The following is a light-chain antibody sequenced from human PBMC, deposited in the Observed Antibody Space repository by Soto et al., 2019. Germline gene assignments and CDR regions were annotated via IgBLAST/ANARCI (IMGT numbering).Light chain of an antibody. CDR3: QQSYSTSWT. CDR1: QIISSY. J-gene: IGKJ1*01. Sequence: DIQMTQSPSSLSASVGDRVTITCRASQIISSYLNWYQQKPGKAPKLLIYAASSLQSRVPSRFSGSGSGTDFTLTISSLQPEDFATYYCQQSYSTSWTFGQGTKVEIK. V-gene: IGKV1-39*01. CDR2: AAS.